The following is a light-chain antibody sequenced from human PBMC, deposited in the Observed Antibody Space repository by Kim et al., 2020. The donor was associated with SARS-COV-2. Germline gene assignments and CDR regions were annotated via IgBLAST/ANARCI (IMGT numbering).Light chain of an antibody. CDR1: RSMSAGY. V-gene: IGKV3-20*01. CDR2: SAS. CDR3: HHLSSSPYYT. J-gene: IGKJ2*01. Sequence: SPGDRATLSCRASRSMSAGYLTWYQQKPGQAPRLLMYSASTRATGIPDRFSGSESGTDFILTINRLEPEDSACYYCHHLSSSPYYTFGQGTKLEI.